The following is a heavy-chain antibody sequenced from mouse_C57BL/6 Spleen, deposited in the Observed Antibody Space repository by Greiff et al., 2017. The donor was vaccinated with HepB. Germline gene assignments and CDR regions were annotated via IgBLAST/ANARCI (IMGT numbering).Heavy chain of an antibody. D-gene: IGHD2-4*01. V-gene: IGHV1-82*01. CDR1: GYAFSSSW. Sequence: QVQLQQSGPELVKPGASVKISCKASGYAFSSSWMNWVKQRPGKGLEWIGRIYPGDGDTNYNGKFKGKATLTADKSSSTAYMQLSSLTSEDSAVYFCASSYDYDGYAMDYWGQGTSVTVSS. J-gene: IGHJ4*01. CDR3: ASSYDYDGYAMDY. CDR2: IYPGDGDT.